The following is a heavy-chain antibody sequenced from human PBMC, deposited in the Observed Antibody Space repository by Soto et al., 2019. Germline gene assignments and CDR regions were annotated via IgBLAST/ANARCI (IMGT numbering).Heavy chain of an antibody. Sequence: GESLKISCQGSGYSFTRYWIGRVRQLPGKGREWMGIIYPGDSDTRYSPSFQGQVTTSANKSISTAYLQWSSLKASDTARYYCARHKHSSGWYEDYWGQGTLVTVSS. CDR1: GYSFTRYW. CDR3: ARHKHSSGWYEDY. D-gene: IGHD6-19*01. V-gene: IGHV5-51*01. J-gene: IGHJ4*02. CDR2: IYPGDSDT.